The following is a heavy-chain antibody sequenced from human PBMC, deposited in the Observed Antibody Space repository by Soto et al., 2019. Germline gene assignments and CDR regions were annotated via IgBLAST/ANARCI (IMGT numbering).Heavy chain of an antibody. CDR3: ATTIAAAGYWYFDL. CDR1: GFTFSSYG. Sequence: GGSLRLSCAASGFTFSSYGMHWVRQAPGKGLEWVAVIWYDGSNKYYADSVKGRFTISRDNSKNTLYLQMKSLRAEDTAVYYCATTIAAAGYWYFDLWGRGTLVTVSS. D-gene: IGHD6-13*01. J-gene: IGHJ2*01. V-gene: IGHV3-33*01. CDR2: IWYDGSNK.